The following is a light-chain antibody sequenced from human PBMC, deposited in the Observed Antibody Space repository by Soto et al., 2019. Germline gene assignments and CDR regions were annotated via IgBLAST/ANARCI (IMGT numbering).Light chain of an antibody. CDR3: RSYGGRDIFSV. CDR1: SSDVGGYHY. V-gene: IGLV2-8*01. J-gene: IGLJ1*01. CDR2: EVS. Sequence: QSVLTQPPSASGSPGQSVTISCAGTSSDVGGYHYVSWYQQHPGKPPKLVIYEVSKRPSGVPDRFSGSRSGNTASLTVAGLQAEDEADYYCRSYGGRDIFSVFGTGTKLTVL.